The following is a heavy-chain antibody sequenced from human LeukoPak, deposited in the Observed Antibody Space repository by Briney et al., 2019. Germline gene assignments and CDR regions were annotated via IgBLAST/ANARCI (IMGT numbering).Heavy chain of an antibody. D-gene: IGHD1/OR15-1a*01. CDR2: IKQDGSEK. V-gene: IGHV3-7*01. CDR3: ARGRTYY. Sequence: GGSLRPSCAASGFTFSDYYMSWVRQAPGKGLEWVANIKQDGSEKYYVDSVKGRFTISRDNAKNSLYLQMNSLRAEDTAVYYCARGRTYYWGQGTLVTVSS. J-gene: IGHJ4*02. CDR1: GFTFSDYY.